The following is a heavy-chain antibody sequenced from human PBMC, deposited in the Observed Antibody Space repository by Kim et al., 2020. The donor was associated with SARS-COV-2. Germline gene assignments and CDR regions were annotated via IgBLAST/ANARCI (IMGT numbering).Heavy chain of an antibody. CDR2: INPLTGSS. J-gene: IGHJ4*02. CDR1: GYTFTASY. D-gene: IGHD2-21*01. V-gene: IGHV1-2*02. CDR3: ATDTAEEAGGDCYFHY. Sequence: ASVKVSCKASGYTFTASYMHWVRQAPGKGPEWMGWINPLTGSSNYAQNFQGRVTLTRDTSISTVYMELTRLTSDDTAVYYCATDTAEEAGGDCYFHYWGQ.